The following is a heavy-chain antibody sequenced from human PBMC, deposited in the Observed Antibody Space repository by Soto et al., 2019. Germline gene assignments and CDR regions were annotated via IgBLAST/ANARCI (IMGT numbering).Heavy chain of an antibody. Sequence: GEFLKVSGDGSLYRFITYWSFWAHQMPGKGLEGMGIIYPRDSDTRYSPSFEGQVTMSVDKSISTAHLQWSSLKASDTGMYYCAGRDVHNWCDYWGQGTRVTVSA. J-gene: IGHJ4*02. CDR2: IYPRDSDT. CDR3: AGRDVHNWCDY. CDR1: LYRFITYW. V-gene: IGHV5-51*07. D-gene: IGHD2-15*01.